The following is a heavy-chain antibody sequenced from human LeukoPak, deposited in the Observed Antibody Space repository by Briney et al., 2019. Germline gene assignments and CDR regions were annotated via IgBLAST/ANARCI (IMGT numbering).Heavy chain of an antibody. CDR2: IKQDGSEK. J-gene: IGHJ4*02. D-gene: IGHD3-3*01. CDR3: ARDGKLRFLEWLPRGHDY. Sequence: GSLRLSCAASGFTFSSYWMSWVRQAPGKGLEWVANIKQDGSEKYYVDSVKGRFTISRDNAKNSLYLQMNSLRAEGTAVYYCARDGKLRFLEWLPRGHDYWGQGTLVTVSS. V-gene: IGHV3-7*01. CDR1: GFTFSSYW.